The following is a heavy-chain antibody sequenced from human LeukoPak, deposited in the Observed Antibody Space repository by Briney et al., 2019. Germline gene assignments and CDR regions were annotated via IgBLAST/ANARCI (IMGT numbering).Heavy chain of an antibody. CDR2: FYTSGST. CDR1: GGSISSGSYY. Sequence: PSETLSLTCTVSGGSISSGSYYWSWIRQPAGKGLEWIGRFYTSGSTNYNPSLKSRVTISVDTSKNQFSLKLSSVTAADTAVYYCARGPHDYGFQYYFNYWGQGTLVTVPS. D-gene: IGHD4-17*01. V-gene: IGHV4-61*02. J-gene: IGHJ4*02. CDR3: ARGPHDYGFQYYFNY.